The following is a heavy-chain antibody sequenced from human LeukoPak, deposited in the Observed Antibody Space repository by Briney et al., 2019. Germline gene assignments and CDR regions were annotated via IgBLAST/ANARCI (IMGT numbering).Heavy chain of an antibody. D-gene: IGHD5/OR15-5a*01. CDR1: GFTFNTYT. Sequence: GGSLRLSCAASGFTFNTYTMHWVRQAPGKGLEWVAVIEENESNKYYADSVRGRFTISRDNSKNTLYLQMSSLTAEDTAVYFCVRQSEGLDYWGQGALVTVSS. V-gene: IGHV3-30-3*01. CDR3: VRQSEGLDY. CDR2: IEENESNK. J-gene: IGHJ4*02.